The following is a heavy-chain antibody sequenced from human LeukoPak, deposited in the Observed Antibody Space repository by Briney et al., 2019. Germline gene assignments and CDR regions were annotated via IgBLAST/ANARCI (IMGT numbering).Heavy chain of an antibody. Sequence: PSETLSLTCTVSGGSISNFYWSWIRQPAGKGLEWIGRIYSSGSTNYNPSLRSRVTMSVDTSKNQFSLNLYSVTAADTAVYYCAKYVSGHYFDYWGQGTLVTVSS. J-gene: IGHJ4*02. CDR2: IYSSGST. V-gene: IGHV4-4*07. D-gene: IGHD3-10*01. CDR1: GGSISNFY. CDR3: AKYVSGHYFDY.